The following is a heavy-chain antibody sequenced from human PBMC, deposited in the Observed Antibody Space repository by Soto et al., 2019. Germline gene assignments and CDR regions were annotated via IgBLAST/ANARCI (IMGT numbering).Heavy chain of an antibody. CDR2: IIPIFGTA. Sequence: GASVKVSCKASGGTFSSYAISWVRQAPGQGLEWMGGIIPIFGTANYAQKFQGRVTITADESTSTAYMELSSLGSEDTAVYYCASSLRPSAPGYCSSTSCYAGLYYYGMDVWGQGTTVTVSS. CDR3: ASSLRPSAPGYCSSTSCYAGLYYYGMDV. CDR1: GGTFSSYA. J-gene: IGHJ6*02. D-gene: IGHD2-2*01. V-gene: IGHV1-69*13.